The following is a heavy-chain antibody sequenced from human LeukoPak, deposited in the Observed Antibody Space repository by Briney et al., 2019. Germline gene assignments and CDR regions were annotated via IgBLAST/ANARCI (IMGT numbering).Heavy chain of an antibody. CDR1: GASISSYY. V-gene: IGHV4-4*07. CDR3: ARHRRGEPIDS. CDR2: FSTTWST. D-gene: IGHD3-16*01. J-gene: IGHJ4*02. Sequence: PSETLSLTCSVTGASISSYYWTWIRQPAGKGLEWIGRFSTTWSTSYNPSLKSRVTMSVDTSKNQFSLRLSSVTAADTAVYYCARHRRGEPIDSWGQGTLVTVSS.